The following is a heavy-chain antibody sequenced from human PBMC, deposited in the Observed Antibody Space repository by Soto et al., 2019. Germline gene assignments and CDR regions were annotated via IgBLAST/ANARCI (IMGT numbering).Heavy chain of an antibody. V-gene: IGHV4-39*01. Sequence: QLQLQESGPGLVKPSETLSLTCTVSGGSIIDLHLYYWAWLRQSPGKGLEWLATISYDGGTFYSPSPESRVTMSVDTSTNQFSVKLSSVTATDTAVYYCARRRHGYFDSWGQGSMVTVSS. CDR2: ISYDGGT. CDR3: ARRRHGYFDS. CDR1: GGSIIDLHLYY. J-gene: IGHJ4*02.